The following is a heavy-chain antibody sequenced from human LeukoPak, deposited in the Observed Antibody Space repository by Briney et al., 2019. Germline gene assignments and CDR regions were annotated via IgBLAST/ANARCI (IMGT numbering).Heavy chain of an antibody. J-gene: IGHJ4*02. D-gene: IGHD4-17*01. CDR1: GFTFSSYG. Sequence: GGSLRLSCAASGFTFSSYGMHWVRQAPGKGLEWVAVISYDGSNKYYADSVKGRFTISRDNSKNTLYLQMNSLRAEDTAVYYCAKDLLTETWIDYWGQGTLVTVSS. CDR3: AKDLLTETWIDY. V-gene: IGHV3-30*18. CDR2: ISYDGSNK.